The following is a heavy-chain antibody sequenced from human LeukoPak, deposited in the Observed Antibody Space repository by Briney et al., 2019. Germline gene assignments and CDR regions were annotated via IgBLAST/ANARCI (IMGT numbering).Heavy chain of an antibody. D-gene: IGHD1-14*01. CDR2: TYYRYKWYN. CDR1: GDSVSSNSAP. CDR3: ARMPEGILSGYYGMDV. J-gene: IGHJ6*02. Sequence: SQTLSLTCAISGDSVSSNSAPWNWIRQSPSRGLEWLVKTYYRYKWYNDYAVSVKSRITINPDTSKNQFSLQLNSVTPEDTAVYYCARMPEGILSGYYGMDVWGQGTTVTVSS. V-gene: IGHV6-1*01.